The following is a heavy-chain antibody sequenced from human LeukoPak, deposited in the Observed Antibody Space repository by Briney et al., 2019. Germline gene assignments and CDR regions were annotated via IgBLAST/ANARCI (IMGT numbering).Heavy chain of an antibody. V-gene: IGHV1-2*02. D-gene: IGHD6-13*01. J-gene: IGHJ5*02. CDR2: INPNSGDT. CDR3: ARMWSTATSGWNWFDP. CDR1: GYTFTDYY. Sequence: ASVKVSCKASGYTFTDYYAYWVRQAPGQGLEWMGWINPNSGDTNYAQKFQGRVTMTRDTSISTAYMDLSSLRSDDTAMYYCARMWSTATSGWNWFDPWGQGTLVTVSS.